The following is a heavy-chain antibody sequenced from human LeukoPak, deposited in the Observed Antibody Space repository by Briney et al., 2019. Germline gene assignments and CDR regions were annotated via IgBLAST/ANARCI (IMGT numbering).Heavy chain of an antibody. CDR3: ARAYCSGGSCYMYYLDY. J-gene: IGHJ4*02. V-gene: IGHV4-39*07. CDR1: GGSISSSSYY. Sequence: SETLSLTCTVSGGSISSSSYYWGWIRQPPGKGLEWIGSIYYSGSTYYNPSLKSRVTISVDTSKNQFSLKLSSVTAADTAVYYCARAYCSGGSCYMYYLDYWGQGTLVTVSS. D-gene: IGHD2-15*01. CDR2: IYYSGST.